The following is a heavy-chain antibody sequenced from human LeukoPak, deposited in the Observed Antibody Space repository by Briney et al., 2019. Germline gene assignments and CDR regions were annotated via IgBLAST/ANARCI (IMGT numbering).Heavy chain of an antibody. D-gene: IGHD3-10*01. CDR1: GGSINTYY. Sequence: SETLSLTCTVSGGSINTYYWSWIRQPAGKGLEWIGHIYATGTTNYNPSLKSRVSMSIDTSKNQISLNLRSVTAADTAVYYCAKVAKYYYGPETYFFFENWGQGTLVTVSS. CDR3: AKVAKYYYGPETYFFFEN. CDR2: IYATGTT. V-gene: IGHV4-4*07. J-gene: IGHJ4*02.